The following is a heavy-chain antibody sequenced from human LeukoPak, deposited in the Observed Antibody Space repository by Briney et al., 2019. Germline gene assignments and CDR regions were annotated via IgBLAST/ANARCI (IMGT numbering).Heavy chain of an antibody. V-gene: IGHV3-30*14. CDR2: ISFDGSHK. Sequence: PGRSLRLSCAASGFTFNNYAMHWVRQAPGKGLEWVAGISFDGSHKYCADSVKGRFTISRDNSRNALYLQMNGLRAEDTAVYYCARSLTVVTPLSYWGQGTLVTVSS. CDR3: ARSLTVVTPLSY. D-gene: IGHD4-23*01. J-gene: IGHJ4*02. CDR1: GFTFNNYA.